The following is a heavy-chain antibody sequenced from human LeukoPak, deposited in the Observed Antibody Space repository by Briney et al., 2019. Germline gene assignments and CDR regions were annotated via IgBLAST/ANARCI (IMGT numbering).Heavy chain of an antibody. Sequence: GGSLRLSCAASGFTFSSYAMHWVRQAPGKGLEWVAVISYDGSNKYYADSVKGRFTISRDNSKNTLYLQMNSLRAEDTAVYYCARVSTRYSGSYSFDYWGQGTLVTVSS. CDR3: ARVSTRYSGSYSFDY. V-gene: IGHV3-30*04. J-gene: IGHJ4*02. CDR2: ISYDGSNK. CDR1: GFTFSSYA. D-gene: IGHD1-26*01.